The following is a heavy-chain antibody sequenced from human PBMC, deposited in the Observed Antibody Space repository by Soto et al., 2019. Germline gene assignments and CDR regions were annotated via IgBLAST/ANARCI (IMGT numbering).Heavy chain of an antibody. J-gene: IGHJ4*02. CDR3: AKDRSTGNPYYLYY. CDR1: GFTFSTYA. Sequence: EVQLLESGGGLAQPGGSLRLSCAASGFTFSTYAMNWVRQAPGKGLEWGSTIYDSGGSTYYADSVKGRFTISRDNSKNALYLQMNSLRAVDTVVYYCAKDRSTGNPYYLYYWGQGTLVTVFS. CDR2: IYDSGGST. V-gene: IGHV3-23*01. D-gene: IGHD1-1*01.